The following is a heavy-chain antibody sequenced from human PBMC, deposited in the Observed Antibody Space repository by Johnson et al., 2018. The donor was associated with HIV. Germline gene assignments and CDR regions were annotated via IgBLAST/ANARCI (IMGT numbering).Heavy chain of an antibody. CDR1: GFTFSNAW. V-gene: IGHV3-15*01. D-gene: IGHD6-13*01. CDR2: VKSKTDGGTI. J-gene: IGHJ3*02. Sequence: VESGGGSVKSGGSLRVSCAASGFTFSNAWMSWVRQAPGKGLEWVGRVKSKTDGGTIDYAAAVKGRFIISRDDSKNTLYLQMNSLKTEDTAVYYCTTAASSSWYGEDAFDIWGQGTMVTVSS. CDR3: TTAASSSWYGEDAFDI.